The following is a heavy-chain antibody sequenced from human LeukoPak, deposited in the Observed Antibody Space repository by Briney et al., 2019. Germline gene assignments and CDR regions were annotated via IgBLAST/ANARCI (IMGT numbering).Heavy chain of an antibody. CDR3: ARFGYSGWNLEY. Sequence: PRGSLRLSCAASGFSFRDLWMTWVRQAPGKGLEWVANINQGGSVKYYVDSVKGRFTISRDDAESSLYVQMNSLRDEDTAVYYCARFGYSGWNLEYWGQGTLVTVSS. D-gene: IGHD5-12*01. J-gene: IGHJ4*02. CDR1: GFSFRDLW. CDR2: INQGGSVK. V-gene: IGHV3-7*01.